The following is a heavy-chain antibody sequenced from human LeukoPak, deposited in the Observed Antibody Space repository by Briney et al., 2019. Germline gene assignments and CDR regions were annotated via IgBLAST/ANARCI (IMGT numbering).Heavy chain of an antibody. CDR1: GFTFSSYS. D-gene: IGHD1-1*01. Sequence: GGALRLFCAASGFTFSSYSVNWVRQAPGKGLEWVSSISGDLRYISYADSVKGRFTISRDNAKNSLFLQMNSLGDEDTAVYYCASAGSTTLSRWFDHWGQGSLVTVSS. J-gene: IGHJ5*02. CDR3: ASAGSTTLSRWFDH. CDR2: ISGDLRYI. V-gene: IGHV3-21*01.